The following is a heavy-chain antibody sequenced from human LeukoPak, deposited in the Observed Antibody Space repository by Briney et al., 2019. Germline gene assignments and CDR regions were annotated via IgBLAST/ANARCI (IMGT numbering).Heavy chain of an antibody. Sequence: GGSLRLSCAASGFTFSIYSMNWVRQAPGKGLEWISYITGSSRIISYADSVKGRFTISRDNAKNPLYLQMNSLRDEDTAVYYCARDGNSGWENDYWGRGTLVTVSS. CDR2: ITGSSRII. CDR3: ARDGNSGWENDY. CDR1: GFTFSIYS. J-gene: IGHJ4*02. D-gene: IGHD3-10*01. V-gene: IGHV3-48*02.